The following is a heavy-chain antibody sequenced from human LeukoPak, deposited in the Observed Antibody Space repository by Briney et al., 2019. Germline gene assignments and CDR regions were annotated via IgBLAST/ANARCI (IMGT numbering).Heavy chain of an antibody. J-gene: IGHJ4*02. CDR2: ISAGSEDS. CDR1: GFTFGGYA. V-gene: IGHV3-23*01. D-gene: IGHD6-25*01. CDR3: ARDPPRAAWVFDY. Sequence: GGSLRLSCTASGFTFGGYAMSWVRQAPGKGLEWVSSISAGSEDSYYADSVKGRFTISRDNSKNTLYLQMNSLRAEDTAVYYCARDPPRAAWVFDYWGQGTLVSVSS.